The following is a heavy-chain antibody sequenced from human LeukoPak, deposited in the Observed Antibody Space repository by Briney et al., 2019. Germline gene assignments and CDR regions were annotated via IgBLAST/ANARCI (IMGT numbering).Heavy chain of an antibody. D-gene: IGHD5-18*01. CDR1: GVSIRSYY. V-gene: IGHV4-59*01. CDR2: IYYSGST. Sequence: SETLSLTCSVSGVSIRSYYWSWIRQPPGKGLEWIGYIYYSGSTNYNPSLKSRVTISVDTSKNQFSLKLSSVTAADTAVYYCARVSGYRGRAYYFDYWGQGTLVTVSS. J-gene: IGHJ4*02. CDR3: ARVSGYRGRAYYFDY.